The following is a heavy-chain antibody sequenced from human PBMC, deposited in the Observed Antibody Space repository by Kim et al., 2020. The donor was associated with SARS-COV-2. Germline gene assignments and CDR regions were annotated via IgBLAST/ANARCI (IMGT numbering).Heavy chain of an antibody. CDR1: GYTFTSYA. D-gene: IGHD3-22*01. CDR2: INTNTGNP. V-gene: IGHV7-4-1*02. J-gene: IGHJ4*02. CDR3: AGDYYDSNLSY. Sequence: ASVKVSCKASGYTFTSYALPWVRPSPFPGLDLMGWINTNTGNPTYAQGFTGRFVFSLDTSVSTAYLQISSLKAEDTAVYYCAGDYYDSNLSYWGQGTLVTVSS.